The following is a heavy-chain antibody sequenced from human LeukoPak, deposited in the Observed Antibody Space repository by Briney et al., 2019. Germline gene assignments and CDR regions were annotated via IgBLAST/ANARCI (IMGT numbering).Heavy chain of an antibody. V-gene: IGHV3-66*01. CDR1: GFTVSSNY. CDR2: IYSGGNT. CDR3: ARGNFYDSSVGY. Sequence: GGSLRLSCAASGFTVSSNYMTWVRQAPGKGLEWVSLIYSGGNTYYADSVEGRFTISRDNSKNTLYLRMNNLTADDTAVYYCARGNFYDSSVGYWGQGTLVTVSS. D-gene: IGHD3-22*01. J-gene: IGHJ4*02.